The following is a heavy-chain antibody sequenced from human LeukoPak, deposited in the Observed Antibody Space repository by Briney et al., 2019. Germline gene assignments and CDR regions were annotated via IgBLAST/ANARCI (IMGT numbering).Heavy chain of an antibody. D-gene: IGHD5-18*01. V-gene: IGHV3-53*01. CDR3: ARESGYSYGLAGFFDY. J-gene: IGHJ4*02. Sequence: GGSLRLSCAASGFTVISNYMSWVRQAPGKGLEWVSVIYSDGRVHYADSVKGRFTISRDDSKNTLYLQMNSLRAEDTAVYYCARESGYSYGLAGFFDYRGQGTLATVSS. CDR2: IYSDGRV. CDR1: GFTVISNY.